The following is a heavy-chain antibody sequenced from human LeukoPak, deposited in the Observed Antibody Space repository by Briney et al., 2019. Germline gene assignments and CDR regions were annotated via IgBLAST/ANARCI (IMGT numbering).Heavy chain of an antibody. CDR1: GFTFSSYS. Sequence: GGSLRLSCAASGFTFSSYSMNWLRQAPGKGLEWVSFISGSGTSTHYADSVKGRFTISRDNSNNTLFLQMNSLRAEDTATYYCAKGAQYDFWSGYTLEYFDVWGKGTLVTVSS. D-gene: IGHD3/OR15-3a*01. CDR2: ISGSGTST. CDR3: AKGAQYDFWSGYTLEYFDV. V-gene: IGHV3-23*01. J-gene: IGHJ4*02.